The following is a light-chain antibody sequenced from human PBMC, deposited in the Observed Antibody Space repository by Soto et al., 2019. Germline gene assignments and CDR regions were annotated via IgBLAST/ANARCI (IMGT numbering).Light chain of an antibody. V-gene: IGLV2-14*01. CDR2: DVS. CDR3: SSYTSSSTPWV. J-gene: IGLJ1*01. CDR1: SSDVGGYNY. Sequence: SVRTQPASVSGSPGRAITIFCTGTSSDVGGYNYVSWYQQHPGKAPKPMIYDVSNRPSGVSNRFSGSKSGNTASLTISGLQAEDEADYYCSSYTSSSTPWVFGTGTKVTVL.